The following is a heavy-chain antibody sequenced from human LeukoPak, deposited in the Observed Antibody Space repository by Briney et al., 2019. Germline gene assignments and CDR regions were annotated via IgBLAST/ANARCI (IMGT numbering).Heavy chain of an antibody. CDR2: IYYSGST. J-gene: IGHJ2*01. CDR1: GGSISSYY. CDR3: ARRDSPFDL. V-gene: IGHV4-59*01. D-gene: IGHD3-22*01. Sequence: SETLSLTCTVSGGSISSYYWSWIRQPPGKGLEWIGYIYYSGSTNYNPSLRSRVTISVDTSKKQFSLKVRSVTAADTAVYYCARRDSPFDLWGRGTLVPVS.